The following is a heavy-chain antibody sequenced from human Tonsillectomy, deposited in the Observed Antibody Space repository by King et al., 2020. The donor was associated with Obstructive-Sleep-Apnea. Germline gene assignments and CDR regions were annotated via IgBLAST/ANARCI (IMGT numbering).Heavy chain of an antibody. CDR2: ISHDGSNK. CDR3: ARDERDYGDYEGYFDS. CDR1: GFTFRNYG. D-gene: IGHD4-17*01. J-gene: IGHJ4*02. Sequence: VQLVESGGGVVQPGRSLRLSCAASGFTFRNYGIHWVRQAPGKGLEWVAVISHDGSNKYYADSVKGRFTISRDNSENTLYLQMNSLRTEDTAVYYCARDERDYGDYEGYFDSWGQGTLVTVSS. V-gene: IGHV3-30-3*01.